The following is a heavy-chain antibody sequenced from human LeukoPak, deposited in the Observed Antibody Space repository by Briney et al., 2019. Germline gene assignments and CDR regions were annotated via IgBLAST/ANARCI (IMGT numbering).Heavy chain of an antibody. V-gene: IGHV4-59*08. CDR1: GGSISSYY. D-gene: IGHD3-16*01. Sequence: SETLSLTCTVSGGSISSYYWSWIRQPPGKGLEWIGYIYYSGSTNYNPSLKSRVTISVDTSKNQFSLKLSSATAADTALYYCARHSPYYDYVWGSTYAFDIWGQGTMVTVSS. J-gene: IGHJ3*02. CDR2: IYYSGST. CDR3: ARHSPYYDYVWGSTYAFDI.